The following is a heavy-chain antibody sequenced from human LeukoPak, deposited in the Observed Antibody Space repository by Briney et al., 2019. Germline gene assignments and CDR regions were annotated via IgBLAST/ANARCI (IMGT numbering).Heavy chain of an antibody. J-gene: IGHJ5*02. CDR2: IYYSGST. CDR3: ARAPHSSGGTHFEP. D-gene: IGHD6-25*01. Sequence: PSETLSLTCTVSGGSISSYYWCWIRQPPGKGLEWIAYIYYSGSTNYNPSLKSRVTLSLDTSKNRFSLKLSSVTAADTAVYYCARAPHSSGGTHFEPWGQGTLVTVSS. V-gene: IGHV4-59*01. CDR1: GGSISSYY.